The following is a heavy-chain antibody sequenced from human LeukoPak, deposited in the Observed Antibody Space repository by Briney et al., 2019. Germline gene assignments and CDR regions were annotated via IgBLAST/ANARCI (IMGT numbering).Heavy chain of an antibody. V-gene: IGHV1-69*13. Sequence: ASVKVSCKASGGTFSSYAISWVRQAPGQGLEWMGGIIPIFGTANYAQKFQGRVTITADESTSTAYMELSSLRSEDTAVYYCARASGDIYYFDYWGQGTLVTVSS. CDR1: GGTFSSYA. CDR2: IIPIFGTA. CDR3: ARASGDIYYFDY. J-gene: IGHJ4*02. D-gene: IGHD7-27*01.